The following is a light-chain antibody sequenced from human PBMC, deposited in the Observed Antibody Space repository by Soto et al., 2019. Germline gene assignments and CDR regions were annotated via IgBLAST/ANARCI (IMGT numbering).Light chain of an antibody. V-gene: IGLV2-14*03. CDR3: GSYTSSSTRV. CDR1: SSDVGAYDY. Sequence: QSALTQPASVSGSPGQSITISCTGTSSDVGAYDYVSWYQQHPDKAPKLMIYEVSNRPSGVSNRFSGPKSVNTATLTISGLQADDEADYYCGSYTSSSTRVFGTGTKVTVL. J-gene: IGLJ1*01. CDR2: EVS.